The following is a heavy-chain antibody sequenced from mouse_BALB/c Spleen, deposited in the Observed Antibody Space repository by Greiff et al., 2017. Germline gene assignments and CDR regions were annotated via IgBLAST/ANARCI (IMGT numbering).Heavy chain of an antibody. D-gene: IGHD1-1*01. J-gene: IGHJ2*01. CDR2: ISSGGST. Sequence: EVQVVESGGGLVKPGGSLKLSCAASGFTFSSYAMSWVRQTPEKRLEWVASISSGGSTYYPDSVKGRFTISRDNARNILYLQMSSLRSEDTAMYYCARVTTVVATFDYWGQGTTLTVSS. CDR1: GFTFSSYA. V-gene: IGHV5-6-5*01. CDR3: ARVTTVVATFDY.